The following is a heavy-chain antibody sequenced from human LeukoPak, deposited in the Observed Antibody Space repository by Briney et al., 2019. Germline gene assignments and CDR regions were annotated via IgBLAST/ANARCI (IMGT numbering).Heavy chain of an antibody. V-gene: IGHV3-33*01. CDR1: GFTFSSYG. CDR3: ARDRERIAAAGTFDY. J-gene: IGHJ4*02. CDR2: IWYDGSNK. Sequence: PGRSLRLSCAASGFTFSSYGMHWVRQAPGKGLEWVAVIWYDGSNKYYADSVKGQFTISRDNSKNTLYLQMNSLRAEDTAVYYCARDRERIAAAGTFDYWGQGTLVTVSS. D-gene: IGHD6-13*01.